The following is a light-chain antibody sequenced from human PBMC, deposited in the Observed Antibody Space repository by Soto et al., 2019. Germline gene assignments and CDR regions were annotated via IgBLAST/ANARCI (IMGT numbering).Light chain of an antibody. CDR3: QQYFTPPLT. J-gene: IGKJ4*01. V-gene: IGKV4-1*01. CDR1: QSVLYSSNNKNY. Sequence: DIVMTQSPDSLAVSLGERATINCKSSQSVLYSSNNKNYLAWYQQKPGQPPKLLIYWASTRRSGVPDRFSGSGSGTDFTLTISSLQAEDVAAYYCQQYFTPPLTFGGGTKVEIK. CDR2: WAS.